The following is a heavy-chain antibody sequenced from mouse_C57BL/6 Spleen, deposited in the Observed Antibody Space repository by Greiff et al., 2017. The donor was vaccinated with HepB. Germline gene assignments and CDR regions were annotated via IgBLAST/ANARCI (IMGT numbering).Heavy chain of an antibody. CDR3: AGGEGFDY. Sequence: VQLQQSGPELVKPGASVKISCKASGYTFTDYYMNWVKQSHGKSLEWIGDINPNNGGTSYNQKFKVKATLTVDKSSSTAYMELRSLTSEDSAVYYCAGGEGFDYWGQGTTLTVSS. V-gene: IGHV1-26*01. J-gene: IGHJ2*01. CDR2: INPNNGGT. CDR1: GYTFTDYY.